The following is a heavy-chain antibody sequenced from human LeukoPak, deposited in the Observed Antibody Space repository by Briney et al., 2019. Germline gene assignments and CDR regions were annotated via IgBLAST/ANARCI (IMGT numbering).Heavy chain of an antibody. Sequence: AGGSLRLSCAASGFTFSSYSMNWVRQAPGKGLGWVSYISSSSRTIYYADSAKGRFTISRDNAKNSLYLQMNSLRAEDTAVYYCARDHYGDDGVDYWGQGNLVTVSS. J-gene: IGHJ4*02. CDR2: ISSSSRTI. V-gene: IGHV3-48*01. CDR1: GFTFSSYS. D-gene: IGHD4-17*01. CDR3: ARDHYGDDGVDY.